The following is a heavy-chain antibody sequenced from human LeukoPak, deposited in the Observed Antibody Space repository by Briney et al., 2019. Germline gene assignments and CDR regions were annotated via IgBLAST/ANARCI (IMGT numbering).Heavy chain of an antibody. CDR1: GGSVSGSSIVNYY. Sequence: SETLSLTCTVSGGSVSGSSIVNYYWSWIRQPPGKGLGWIGYVSYSGETNFNPSLRSRVTMSVDTSKNHISLKLSSVNAADTAVYYCARGGISTYYDSGGYYSYWGQGTLVTVSS. D-gene: IGHD3-22*01. CDR3: ARGGISTYYDSGGYYSY. J-gene: IGHJ4*02. V-gene: IGHV4-61*03. CDR2: VSYSGET.